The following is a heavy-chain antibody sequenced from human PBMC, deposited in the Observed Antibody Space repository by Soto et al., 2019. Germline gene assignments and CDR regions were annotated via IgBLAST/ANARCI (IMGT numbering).Heavy chain of an antibody. CDR2: ISWNSGSI. D-gene: IGHD3-9*01. V-gene: IGHV3-9*01. J-gene: IGHJ6*02. CDR3: AKDMRNVFRYFTV. CDR1: GFTFDDYA. Sequence: QPGGSLRLSCAASGFTFDDYAMHWVRQAPGKGLEWVSGISWNSGSIDYADSVKGRFTISRDNVKKSLYLQMNSLRAEDTALYHCAKDMRNVFRYFTVWGQGTTVTVSS.